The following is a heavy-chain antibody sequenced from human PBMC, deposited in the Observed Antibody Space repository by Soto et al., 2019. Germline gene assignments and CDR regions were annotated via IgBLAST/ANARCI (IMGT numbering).Heavy chain of an antibody. Sequence: GGSLRLSCAASGFTFSNAWMSWVRQAPGKGLEWVGRIKSKTDGGTTDYAAPVKGRFTISRDDSKNTLYLQMNSLKTEDTAVYYCTSTPNRRSGLSQYQLFSVYYYMDVWGKGTTVTVSS. CDR1: GFTFSNAW. D-gene: IGHD2-2*01. V-gene: IGHV3-15*01. CDR2: IKSKTDGGTT. J-gene: IGHJ6*03. CDR3: TSTPNRRSGLSQYQLFSVYYYMDV.